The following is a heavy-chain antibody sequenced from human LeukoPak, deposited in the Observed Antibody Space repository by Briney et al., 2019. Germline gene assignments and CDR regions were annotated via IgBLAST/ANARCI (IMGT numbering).Heavy chain of an antibody. CDR1: GGSISSGDYY. CDR3: ARAEYYGGNPGEPDY. J-gene: IGHJ4*02. D-gene: IGHD4-23*01. Sequence: SQTLFLTCTVSGGSISSGDYYWSWIRQPPGKGLEWIGYIYYSGSTYYNPSLKSRVTISVDTSKNQFSLKLSSVTAADTAVYYCARAEYYGGNPGEPDYWGQGTLVTVSS. V-gene: IGHV4-30-4*01. CDR2: IYYSGST.